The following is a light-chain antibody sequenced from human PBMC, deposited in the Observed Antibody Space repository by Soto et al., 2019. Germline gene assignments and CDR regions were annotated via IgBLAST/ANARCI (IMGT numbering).Light chain of an antibody. J-gene: IGKJ4*01. Sequence: EIEMTQSPATLSVSPGEEATLSCRASQSVSSNLAWYQQKPGQAPRLLIYGASTRATGIPDRFSGSGSGTDFTLTINSLEPEDFAVYYCQQYGYSPAFGGGTKVDIK. V-gene: IGKV3D-15*01. CDR1: QSVSSN. CDR2: GAS. CDR3: QQYGYSPA.